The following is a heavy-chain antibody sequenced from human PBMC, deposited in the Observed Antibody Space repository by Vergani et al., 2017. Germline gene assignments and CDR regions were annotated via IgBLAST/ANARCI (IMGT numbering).Heavy chain of an antibody. CDR2: ISGSGGFT. CDR3: AKDNFPSYYDNSGYCDY. CDR1: GFTFTNFA. D-gene: IGHD3-22*01. J-gene: IGHJ4*02. V-gene: IGHV3-23*01. Sequence: EVQLLESGGNLVQPGGSLRLSCAASGFTFTNFAMTWVRQAPGEGLEWVSGISGSGGFTYYADSVKGRFTISRDNSKNTMFLQMNNLRAEDTAVYYCAKDNFPSYYDNSGYCDYWGQGTLVTVSS.